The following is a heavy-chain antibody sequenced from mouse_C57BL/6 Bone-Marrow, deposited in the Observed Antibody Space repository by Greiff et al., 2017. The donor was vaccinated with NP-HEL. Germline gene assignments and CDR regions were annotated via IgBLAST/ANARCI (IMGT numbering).Heavy chain of an antibody. Sequence: VQLQQSGAELVMPGASVKLSCKASGYTFTSYWMHWVKQRPGQGLEWIGEIDPSDSYTNYNQKFKGKSTLTVDKSSSTAYMQLSSLTSEDSAVYYCARAGYYYGSSPWFAYWGQGTLVTVSA. V-gene: IGHV1-69*01. D-gene: IGHD1-1*01. CDR3: ARAGYYYGSSPWFAY. CDR2: IDPSDSYT. CDR1: GYTFTSYW. J-gene: IGHJ3*01.